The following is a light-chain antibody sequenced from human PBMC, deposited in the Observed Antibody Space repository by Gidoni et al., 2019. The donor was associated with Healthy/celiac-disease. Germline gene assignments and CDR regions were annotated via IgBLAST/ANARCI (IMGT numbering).Light chain of an antibody. J-gene: IGLJ2*01. Sequence: HSPLPPPASVSGSPGQSITISCTGTSSDVGGYNYVSWYQQHPGKAPKLMIYEVSNRPSGVSNRFSGSKSGNTASLTISGLQAEDEADYYCSSYTSSSTLVVFGGGTKLTVL. CDR3: SSYTSSSTLVV. CDR1: SSDVGGYNY. V-gene: IGLV2-14*01. CDR2: EVS.